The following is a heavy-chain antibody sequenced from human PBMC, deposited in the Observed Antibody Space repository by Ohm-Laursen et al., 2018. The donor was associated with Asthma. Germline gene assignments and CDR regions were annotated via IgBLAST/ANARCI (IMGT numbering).Heavy chain of an antibody. Sequence: GASVKVSCKASGYTFSRYAMNWVRQAPGQRPEWMGWIYIANTNYAPKFRDRVTMTTDTSTNTLYMELRRLKSDDTAVYYCVRDVVDRFDDWGQGSLVIVSS. V-gene: IGHV1-18*01. CDR2: IYIANT. CDR3: VRDVVDRFDD. CDR1: GYTFSRYA. D-gene: IGHD2-21*01. J-gene: IGHJ4*02.